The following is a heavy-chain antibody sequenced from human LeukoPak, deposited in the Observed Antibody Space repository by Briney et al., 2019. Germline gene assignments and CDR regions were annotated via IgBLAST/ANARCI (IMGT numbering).Heavy chain of an antibody. CDR2: INSDGSST. V-gene: IGHV3-74*01. D-gene: IGHD5-24*01. J-gene: IGHJ4*02. CDR3: ARDLEGWLRFREGYFDY. CDR1: GFTFSSYW. Sequence: GGSLRLSCAASGFTFSSYWMHWVRQAPGKGLVWVSRINSDGSSTSYADSVKGRFTISRDNAKNTLYLQMNSLRAEDTAVYYCARDLEGWLRFREGYFDYWGQGTLVTVSS.